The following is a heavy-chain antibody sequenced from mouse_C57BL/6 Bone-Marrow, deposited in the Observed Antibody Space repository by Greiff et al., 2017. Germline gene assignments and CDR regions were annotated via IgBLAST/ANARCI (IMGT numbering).Heavy chain of an antibody. CDR2: IYPGDGDT. V-gene: IGHV1-82*01. CDR1: GYAFSSSW. J-gene: IGHJ1*03. Sequence: QVQLQQSGPELVKPGASVKISCKASGYAFSSSWMNWVKQRPGKGLEWIGRIYPGDGDTNYNGKFKGKATLTAAKSSSTAYMQLSSLTSEDSAVYFCARRITTVPYWYFDVWGTGTTVTVSS. CDR3: ARRITTVPYWYFDV. D-gene: IGHD1-1*01.